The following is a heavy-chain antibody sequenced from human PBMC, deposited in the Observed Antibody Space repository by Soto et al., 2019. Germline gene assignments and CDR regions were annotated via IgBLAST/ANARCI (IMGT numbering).Heavy chain of an antibody. J-gene: IGHJ4*02. CDR2: ITPSGGST. Sequence: ASVKVSCKASGYTFTSYFMHWVCQAPGQGPEWMGIITPSGGSTSYAQKFQGRVTMTADKSTTTAYMELSSLRSEDTAVYYCARAYYYDSSGYYSRYYFDYWGQGTLVTVS. V-gene: IGHV1-46*01. D-gene: IGHD3-22*01. CDR1: GYTFTSYF. CDR3: ARAYYYDSSGYYSRYYFDY.